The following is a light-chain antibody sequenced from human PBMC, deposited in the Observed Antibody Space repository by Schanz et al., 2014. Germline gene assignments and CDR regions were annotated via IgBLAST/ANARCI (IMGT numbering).Light chain of an antibody. CDR2: DAS. V-gene: IGKV3-11*01. CDR1: QSVSSY. CDR3: QQYGSSPWT. J-gene: IGKJ1*01. Sequence: EIVLTQSPATLSLSPGERATLSCRASQSVSSYLAWYQQKPGQAPRLLIYDASGRATGIPARFSGSGSGTDFTLTISSLEPEDFAVYYCQQYGSSPWTFGQGTKVEIK.